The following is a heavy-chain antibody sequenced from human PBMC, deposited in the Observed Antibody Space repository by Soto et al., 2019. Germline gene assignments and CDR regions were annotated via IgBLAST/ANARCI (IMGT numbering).Heavy chain of an antibody. Sequence: QVQLQESGPGLVKPSQTLTLTCSVSGGSINSGGYYWTWIRQHPGKGLEWIGNIYYSGSTSYKPSLKSRVTISIDTSKTHFSLKLSSVTAADTAVYYCGRSSISKKIDYWGQGTLVTVSS. CDR1: GGSINSGGYY. J-gene: IGHJ4*02. D-gene: IGHD2-2*01. CDR3: GRSSISKKIDY. CDR2: IYYSGST. V-gene: IGHV4-31*03.